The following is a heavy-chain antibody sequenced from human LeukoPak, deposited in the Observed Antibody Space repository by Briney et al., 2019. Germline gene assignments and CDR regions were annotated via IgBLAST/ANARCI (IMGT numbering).Heavy chain of an antibody. CDR1: GFTVSTKY. Sequence: GGSLRLSCAASGFTVSTKYMNWVRQAPGKGLEWVSILYSGSDTYYANSVKGRFTISRDSSKNILFLQMNGLRAEDTAVYYCARVGDHFHWYLDLWGRGTLVTVSS. CDR3: ARVGDHFHWYLDL. V-gene: IGHV3-53*05. J-gene: IGHJ2*01. CDR2: LYSGSDT. D-gene: IGHD3-10*01.